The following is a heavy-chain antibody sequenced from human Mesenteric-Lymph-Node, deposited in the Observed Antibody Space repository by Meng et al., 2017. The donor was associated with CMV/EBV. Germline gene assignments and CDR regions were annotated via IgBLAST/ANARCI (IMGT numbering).Heavy chain of an antibody. D-gene: IGHD6-19*01. J-gene: IGHJ5*02. CDR3: ARGVAVAGTGWFDP. CDR1: GSTFTGYY. CDR2: INPNSGGT. V-gene: IGHV1-2*02. Sequence: SGSTFTGYYSHWVRQAPGQGLEWMGWINPNSGGTTYAQKFQGRGTMTRDTSISTTYMELSRLRSDDTAVYYCARGVAVAGTGWFDPWGQGTLVTVSS.